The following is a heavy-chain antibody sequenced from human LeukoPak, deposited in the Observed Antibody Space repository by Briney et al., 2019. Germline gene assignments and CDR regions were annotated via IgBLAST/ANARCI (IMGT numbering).Heavy chain of an antibody. D-gene: IGHD3-16*01. CDR3: ARDVFADSSGGSFDF. V-gene: IGHV3-33*01. Sequence: GGSLRLSCAASGFSFDTHGMHWVRQAPGKGLEWVAVIWYDGSKKYYADSVKGRFTISRDNSRKSLFLQMNSLRAEDTALYYCARDVFADSSGGSFDFWGQGTLVTVSS. CDR2: IWYDGSKK. J-gene: IGHJ4*02. CDR1: GFSFDTHG.